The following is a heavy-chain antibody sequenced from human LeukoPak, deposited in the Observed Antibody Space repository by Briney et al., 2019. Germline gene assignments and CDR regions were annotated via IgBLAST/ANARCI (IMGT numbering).Heavy chain of an antibody. Sequence: GGSLRLSCAASGFTFSDDYMGWLRQAPGKGPEWVSYISSDGSTIFYADSVKGRFTISRDNAKNSLFLQMNSLRAEDTAVYYCARERTTVRYWGQGTLVTVSS. V-gene: IGHV3-11*01. D-gene: IGHD4-17*01. CDR1: GFTFSDDY. J-gene: IGHJ4*02. CDR2: ISSDGSTI. CDR3: ARERTTVRY.